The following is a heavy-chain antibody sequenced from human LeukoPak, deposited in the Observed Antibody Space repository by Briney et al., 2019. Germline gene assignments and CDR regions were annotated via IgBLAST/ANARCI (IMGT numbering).Heavy chain of an antibody. V-gene: IGHV1-69*05. CDR3: ARDLHYYGSGSYYIPRY. CDR2: IIPIFGTA. J-gene: IGHJ4*02. Sequence: ASVKVSCKASGGTFSSYAISWVRQAPGQGLEWMGGIIPIFGTANYAQKLQGRVTMTTDTSTSTAYMELRSLRSDDTAVYYCARDLHYYGSGSYYIPRYWGQGTLVTVSS. CDR1: GGTFSSYA. D-gene: IGHD3-10*01.